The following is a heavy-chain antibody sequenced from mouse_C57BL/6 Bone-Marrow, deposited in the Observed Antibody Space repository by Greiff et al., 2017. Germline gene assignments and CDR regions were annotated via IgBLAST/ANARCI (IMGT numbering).Heavy chain of an antibody. CDR2: INPGSGGT. D-gene: IGHD1-1*01. Sequence: QVQLKQSGAELVRPGTSVKVSCKASGYAFTNYLIEWVKQRPGQGLEWIGVINPGSGGTNYNEKFKGKATLTADKSSSTAYMQLSSLTSEDSAVYFCARNYGSSAFAYGGQGTLVTVSA. J-gene: IGHJ3*01. V-gene: IGHV1-54*01. CDR3: ARNYGSSAFAY. CDR1: GYAFTNYL.